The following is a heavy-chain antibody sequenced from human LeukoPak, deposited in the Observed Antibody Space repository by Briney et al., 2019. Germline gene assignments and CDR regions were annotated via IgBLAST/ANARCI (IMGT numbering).Heavy chain of an antibody. CDR2: IYYSGST. J-gene: IGHJ4*02. V-gene: IGHV4-59*12. CDR3: ARDNGGNSCDY. Sequence: SETLSLTCTVSGGSISSYYWSWIRQPPGKGLEWIGYIYYSGSTNYNPSLKSRVTISVDTSKNQFSLKLSSVTAADTAVYYCARDNGGNSCDYWGQGTLVTVSS. D-gene: IGHD4-23*01. CDR1: GGSISSYY.